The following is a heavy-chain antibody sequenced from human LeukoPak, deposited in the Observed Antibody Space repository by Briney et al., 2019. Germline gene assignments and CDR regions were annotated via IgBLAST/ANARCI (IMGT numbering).Heavy chain of an antibody. CDR1: GGTFSSYA. D-gene: IGHD2-2*01. CDR3: ARDIVVVPAAMFYDY. J-gene: IGHJ4*02. CDR2: IIPIFGTA. Sequence: ASVKVSCKASGGTFSSYAISWVRQTPGQGLEWMGGIIPIFGTANYAQKFQGRVTITADESTSTAYMELSSLRSEDTAVYYCARDIVVVPAAMFYDYWGQGTLVTVSS. V-gene: IGHV1-69*13.